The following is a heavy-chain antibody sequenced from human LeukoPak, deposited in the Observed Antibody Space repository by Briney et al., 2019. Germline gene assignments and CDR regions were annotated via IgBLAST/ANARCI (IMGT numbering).Heavy chain of an antibody. V-gene: IGHV3-23*01. CDR2: ISGSGGST. Sequence: PWGSLRLSCAASGFTFSSYAMSWVRQAPGKGLEWVSAISGSGGSTYYADSVKGRFTISRDNSKNTLYLQMNSLRAEDTAVYYCAPGGQQLVFDAYYFDYWGQGTLVTVSS. D-gene: IGHD6-13*01. J-gene: IGHJ4*02. CDR3: APGGQQLVFDAYYFDY. CDR1: GFTFSSYA.